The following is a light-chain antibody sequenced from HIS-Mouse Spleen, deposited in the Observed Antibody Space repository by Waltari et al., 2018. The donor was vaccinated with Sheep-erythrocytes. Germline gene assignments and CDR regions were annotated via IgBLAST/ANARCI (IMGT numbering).Light chain of an antibody. J-gene: IGLJ1*01. Sequence: QSALTQPRSVSGSPGQSVTISCTGTSSDVGGYNYVSWYHQHPGKAPNLMIYDVSKRPSGVPDRFSGSKSGNTASLTISGLQAEDEADYYCCSYAGSYNHVFATGTKVTVL. CDR2: DVS. CDR3: CSYAGSYNHV. V-gene: IGLV2-11*01. CDR1: SSDVGGYNY.